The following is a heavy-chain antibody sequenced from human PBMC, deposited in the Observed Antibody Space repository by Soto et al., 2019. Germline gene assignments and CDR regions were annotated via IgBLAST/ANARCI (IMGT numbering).Heavy chain of an antibody. D-gene: IGHD3-22*01. J-gene: IGHJ5*02. CDR3: AREWSDDSSGLWFDP. V-gene: IGHV3-30*03. Sequence: PGGSLRLSCAASGFTFSSYGMHWVRQAPGKGLEWVAVISYDGSNKYYADSVKGRFTISRDNSKNTLYLQMNSLRAEDTAVYYCAREWSDDSSGLWFDPWGQGTLVTVSS. CDR2: ISYDGSNK. CDR1: GFTFSSYG.